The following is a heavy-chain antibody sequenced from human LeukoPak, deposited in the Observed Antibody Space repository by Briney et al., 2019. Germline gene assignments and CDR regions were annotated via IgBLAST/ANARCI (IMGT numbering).Heavy chain of an antibody. J-gene: IGHJ5*02. Sequence: PSETLSLTCTVSGGSISSSIYYWGWIRQPPGKGLEWIGSIYYSGSTYYNPSLKSRVTISVDTSKNQFSLKLSSVTAADTAVYYCARQGYSYGYNWFDPWGQGTLVTVSS. CDR3: ARQGYSYGYNWFDP. D-gene: IGHD5-18*01. V-gene: IGHV4-39*01. CDR2: IYYSGST. CDR1: GGSISSSIYY.